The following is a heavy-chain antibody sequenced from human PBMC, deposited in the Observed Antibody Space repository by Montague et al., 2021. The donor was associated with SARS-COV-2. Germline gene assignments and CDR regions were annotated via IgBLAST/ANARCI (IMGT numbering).Heavy chain of an antibody. CDR2: INHNRIT. V-gene: IGHV4-34*01. D-gene: IGHD4-23*01. CDR3: ARAPFYQDTTRWNWFEF. CDR1: GESFSGFY. Sequence: SETLSLTCAVSGESFSGFYWSWIRQSPGQGLEWIGDINHNRITSYNPSLKSRVVVSVDPSKNQFSLNLKSVTAADTAVYYCARAPFYQDTTRWNWFEFWSQGTPVIVSS. J-gene: IGHJ5*01.